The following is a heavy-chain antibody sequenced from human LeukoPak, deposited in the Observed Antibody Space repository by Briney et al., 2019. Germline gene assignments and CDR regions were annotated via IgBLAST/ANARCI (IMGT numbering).Heavy chain of an antibody. J-gene: IGHJ6*03. CDR1: GFTFSSYS. CDR3: ARDSYYYGSGKKYYYYMDV. V-gene: IGHV3-21*01. Sequence: GGSLRLSCAASGFTFSSYSMNWVRQAPGKGLEWVSSISSSSSYIYYADSVKGRFTISRDNAKNSLYLQMNSLRAEDTAVYYCARDSYYYGSGKKYYYYMDVWGKGTTVTVSS. D-gene: IGHD3-10*01. CDR2: ISSSSSYI.